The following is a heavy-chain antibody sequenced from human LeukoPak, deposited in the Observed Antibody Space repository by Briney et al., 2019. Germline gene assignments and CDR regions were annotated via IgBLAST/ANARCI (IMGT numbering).Heavy chain of an antibody. CDR1: GGTFSSYA. CDR2: IWYDGSDK. Sequence: SCKASGGTFSSYAISWVRQAPGKGLEWVAVIWYDGSDKYHADSVKGRFTISRDNSKNMLYLQMNSLRAEDTAVYYCASSSGWYLSSDYWGQGTLVTVSS. J-gene: IGHJ4*02. V-gene: IGHV3-33*01. CDR3: ASSSGWYLSSDY. D-gene: IGHD6-19*01.